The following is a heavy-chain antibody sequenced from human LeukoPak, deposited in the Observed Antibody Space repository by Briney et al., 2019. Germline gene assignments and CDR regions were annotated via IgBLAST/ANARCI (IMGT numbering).Heavy chain of an antibody. J-gene: IGHJ4*02. CDR1: GGSLSGDY. CDR3: ARRHTRLYYFDY. Sequence: SETLSLTCAVYGGSLSGDYWSWIRQPPGKGLEWIGYIYYSGSTNYNPSLKSRVTISVDTSKNQFSLKLSSVTAADTAVYYCARRHTRLYYFDYWGQGTLVTVSS. V-gene: IGHV4-59*08. CDR2: IYYSGST.